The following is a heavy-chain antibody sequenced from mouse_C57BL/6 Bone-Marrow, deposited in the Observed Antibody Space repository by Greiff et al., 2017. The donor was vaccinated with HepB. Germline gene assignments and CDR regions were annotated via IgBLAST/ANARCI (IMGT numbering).Heavy chain of an antibody. CDR2: INPGSGGT. V-gene: IGHV1-54*01. CDR1: GYAFTNYL. Sequence: VQLQQSGAELVRPGTSVKVSCKASGYAFTNYLIEWVKQRPGQGLEWIGVINPGSGGTNYNEKFKGKATLTADKSSSTAYMRLSSLTSEDSAVYFCARDNYGSSPHWYFDVWGTGTTVTVSS. D-gene: IGHD1-1*01. J-gene: IGHJ1*03. CDR3: ARDNYGSSPHWYFDV.